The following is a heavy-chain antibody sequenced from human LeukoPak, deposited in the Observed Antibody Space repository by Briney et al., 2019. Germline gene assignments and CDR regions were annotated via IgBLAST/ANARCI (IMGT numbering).Heavy chain of an antibody. CDR2: ISSNGGRT. J-gene: IGHJ4*02. V-gene: IGHV3-64*01. Sequence: PGGSLRLSCAASGFTFSSYAMHWPRQAPGKGLEYVSAISSNGGRTYYANSVKGRFTISRDNSKNTLYLEMGSLRAEDMAVYYCARSTGYGSGCFEYWGQGNLVTVSS. CDR3: ARSTGYGSGCFEY. CDR1: GFTFSSYA. D-gene: IGHD3-10*01.